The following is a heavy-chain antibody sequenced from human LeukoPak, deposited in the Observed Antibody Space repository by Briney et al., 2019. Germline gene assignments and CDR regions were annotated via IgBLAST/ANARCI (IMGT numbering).Heavy chain of an antibody. J-gene: IGHJ6*02. Sequence: ASVKVSCKASGYTFTSYGISWVRQAPGQGLEWMGWISAYNGNTNYAQKLQGRVTMTTDTSTSTAYMELRSLRSDDTAVYYCARDPNWNDRRPYYYGMDVWGQGTTVTVSS. D-gene: IGHD1-1*01. CDR1: GYTFTSYG. CDR2: ISAYNGNT. CDR3: ARDPNWNDRRPYYYGMDV. V-gene: IGHV1-18*01.